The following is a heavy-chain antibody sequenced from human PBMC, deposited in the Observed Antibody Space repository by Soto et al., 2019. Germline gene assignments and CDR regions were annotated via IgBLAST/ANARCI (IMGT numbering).Heavy chain of an antibody. V-gene: IGHV4-39*01. Sequence: QLQLQESGPGLVKPSETLSLTCTVSGGSISSSSYYWGWIRQPPGKGLEWIGSIYYSGSTYYNPSLKSRVSRSVDTPKNQFSLKLSSGIAADTAVYYCASQASTGWLRFSAYYYGMDVWGKGTTVTASS. CDR2: IYYSGST. CDR3: ASQASTGWLRFSAYYYGMDV. J-gene: IGHJ6*04. D-gene: IGHD5-12*01. CDR1: GGSISSSSYY.